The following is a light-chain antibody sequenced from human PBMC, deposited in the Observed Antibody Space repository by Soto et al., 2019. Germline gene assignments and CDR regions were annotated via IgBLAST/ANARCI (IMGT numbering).Light chain of an antibody. V-gene: IGKV3-15*01. CDR3: QQYNSSSPDM. J-gene: IGKJ1*01. CDR1: QSVSSN. CDR2: GAS. Sequence: EIVLTQSPGTLSLSPGERATLSCRASQSVSSNLAWYQQKPGQAPRLLIYGASTRATGIPARFSGSGSGTEFTLTISSLQPDDFATYYCQQYNSSSPDMFGQGTKVDIK.